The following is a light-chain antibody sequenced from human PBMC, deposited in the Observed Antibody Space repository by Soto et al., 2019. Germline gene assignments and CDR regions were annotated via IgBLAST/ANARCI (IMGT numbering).Light chain of an antibody. CDR2: KSS. CDR1: QDVDKW. Sequence: ILMTQSPSSLSASVGDTVTSTGRASQDVDKWLAWYQQKPGKAPKILIWKSSTVIGGVPSRFSAVGSGTQSSLTISGRQPEDVATYYCQQDSRSWTFGQGTMVEIK. J-gene: IGKJ1*01. V-gene: IGKV1-5*03. CDR3: QQDSRSWT.